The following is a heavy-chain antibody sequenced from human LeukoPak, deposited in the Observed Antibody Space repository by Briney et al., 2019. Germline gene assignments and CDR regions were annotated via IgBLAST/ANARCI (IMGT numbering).Heavy chain of an antibody. Sequence: PSETLSLTCALYGGSFTYYYWTWIRQPPGKGLEWIGYIYYSGSTYYNPSLKSRVTISVDTSKNQFSLKLSSVTAADTAVYYCARVASVAAAAADYWGQGTLVTVSS. CDR2: IYYSGST. CDR1: GGSFTYYY. V-gene: IGHV4-30-4*08. D-gene: IGHD6-13*01. J-gene: IGHJ4*02. CDR3: ARVASVAAAAADY.